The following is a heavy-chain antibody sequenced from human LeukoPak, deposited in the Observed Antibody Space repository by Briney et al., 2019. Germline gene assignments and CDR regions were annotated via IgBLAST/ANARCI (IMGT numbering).Heavy chain of an antibody. CDR3: ARIFDYGDYYWFDP. CDR2: IYHSGST. J-gene: IGHJ5*02. Sequence: PSETLSLTCAVSGGSISSRNWWSWVRQPPGKGLEWIGEIYHSGSTNYNPSLKTRVTISVDKSKNQFSLKLSSVTAADTAVYYCARIFDYGDYYWFDPWGQGTLVTVSS. CDR1: GGSISSRNW. D-gene: IGHD4-17*01. V-gene: IGHV4-4*02.